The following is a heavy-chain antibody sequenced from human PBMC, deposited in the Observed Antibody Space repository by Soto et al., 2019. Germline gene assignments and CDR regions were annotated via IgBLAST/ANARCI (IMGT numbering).Heavy chain of an antibody. D-gene: IGHD6-19*01. CDR2: ISYDGSNK. Sequence: QVQLVESGGGVVQPGRSLRLSCAASEFTFSSYGMHWVRQAPGKGLEWVAVISYDGSNKYYADSVKGRFTISRDNSKNTLYLQMNSLRAEDTAVYYCAKLAVDAFDIWGQGTMVTVSS. J-gene: IGHJ3*02. V-gene: IGHV3-30*18. CDR1: EFTFSSYG. CDR3: AKLAVDAFDI.